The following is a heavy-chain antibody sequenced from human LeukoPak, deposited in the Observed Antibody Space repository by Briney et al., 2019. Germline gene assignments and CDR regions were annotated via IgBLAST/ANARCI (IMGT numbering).Heavy chain of an antibody. CDR1: GFTFSSYA. J-gene: IGHJ4*02. CDR3: AKVFNYYDSSGYYHFDY. Sequence: PGKSLTLSCTASGFTFSSYAMSWVRQAPGKGLEWVSAISGSGGSTYYADSVKGRFTISRDNSRNTLYLQMNSLRAEDTAVYYCAKVFNYYDSSGYYHFDYWGQGTLVTVSS. V-gene: IGHV3-23*01. D-gene: IGHD3-22*01. CDR2: ISGSGGST.